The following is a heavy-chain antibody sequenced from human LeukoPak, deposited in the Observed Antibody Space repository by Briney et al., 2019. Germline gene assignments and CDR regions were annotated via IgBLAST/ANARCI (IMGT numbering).Heavy chain of an antibody. V-gene: IGHV3-48*01. CDR3: ARETSTWYPMDS. CDR1: GFTLSDFS. CDR2: ISSSGSPI. Sequence: GGSLRLSCAVSGFTLSDFSMNWVRQAPGKGLEWVSYISSSGSPIYYADSLKGRFTISRDTAKNSLYLQINSLRAEDTAVYYCARETSTWYPMDSWGQGTLVTVSS. D-gene: IGHD6-13*01. J-gene: IGHJ4*02.